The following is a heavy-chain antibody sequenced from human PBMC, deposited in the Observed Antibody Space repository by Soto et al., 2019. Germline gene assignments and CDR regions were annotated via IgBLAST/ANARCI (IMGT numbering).Heavy chain of an antibody. Sequence: GGSLRLSCAASGVSFNSYDMHWVRQAPGKGPEWVAIISYDGSNTYYSDSVRGRFTISRGNSKGTLYLQMHSLRSEDTAIYYCARISRYCSGGDCHAWGQGTQVTVSS. CDR2: ISYDGSNT. CDR3: ARISRYCSGGDCHA. CDR1: GVSFNSYD. V-gene: IGHV3-30*03. J-gene: IGHJ5*02. D-gene: IGHD2-15*01.